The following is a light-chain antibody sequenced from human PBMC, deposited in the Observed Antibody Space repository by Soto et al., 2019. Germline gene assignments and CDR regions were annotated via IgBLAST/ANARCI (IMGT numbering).Light chain of an antibody. CDR2: EIN. CDR1: SSDVGGYNY. V-gene: IGLV2-8*01. J-gene: IGLJ2*01. CDR3: SSYAGSSDYVV. Sequence: QSALTQPPSASGSPGHSVTISCTGTSSDVGGYNYVSWYQQHPGKAPKLMIYEINKRPSGVPDRFSGSKSGNTASLTVSGLQAEDEADYYCSSYAGSSDYVVFGGGTKVTVL.